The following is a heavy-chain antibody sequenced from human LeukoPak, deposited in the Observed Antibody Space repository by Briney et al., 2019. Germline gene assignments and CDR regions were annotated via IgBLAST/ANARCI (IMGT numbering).Heavy chain of an antibody. CDR2: ISRSTETT. V-gene: IGHV3-23*01. J-gene: IGHJ4*02. CDR1: GFSFSSFA. CDR3: AKRAAVSGIVGPFDY. Sequence: GGSLRLSCAVSGFSFSSFALSWVRQAPGKGLEWVSSISRSTETTLYADSVKGRFTISRDNSKNTGFLQMNNLRAEDTAGYYCAKRAAVSGIVGPFDYWGQGTLVTVSS. D-gene: IGHD6-19*01.